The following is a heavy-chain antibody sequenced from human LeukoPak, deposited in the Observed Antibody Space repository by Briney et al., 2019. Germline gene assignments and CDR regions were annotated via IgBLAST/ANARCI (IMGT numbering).Heavy chain of an antibody. CDR1: GGSISSGGYS. D-gene: IGHD1-26*01. J-gene: IGHJ4*02. CDR3: ARSAYYSGSYFG. V-gene: IGHV4-30-2*02. Sequence: SQTLSLTCAVSGGSISSGGYSWSWIRQPPGKGLEWIGYIYHSGSTYYNPSLKSRVTISVDRSKNQFSLKLSSVTAADTAVYYCARSAYYSGSYFGWGQGTLVTVSS. CDR2: IYHSGST.